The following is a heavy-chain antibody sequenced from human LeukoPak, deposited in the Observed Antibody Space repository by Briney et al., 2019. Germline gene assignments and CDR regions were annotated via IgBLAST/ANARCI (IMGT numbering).Heavy chain of an antibody. J-gene: IGHJ6*02. D-gene: IGHD5-24*01. Sequence: ASVKVSCKASGGTFISYAISWVRQAPGQGLEWMGRTIPIFRIANYAQKFQGRVTITADKSTSTAYMELSSLRSEDTAVYYCARDLTRDGYNHDIRYGMDVWGQGTTVTVSS. CDR1: GGTFISYA. V-gene: IGHV1-69*04. CDR3: ARDLTRDGYNHDIRYGMDV. CDR2: TIPIFRIA.